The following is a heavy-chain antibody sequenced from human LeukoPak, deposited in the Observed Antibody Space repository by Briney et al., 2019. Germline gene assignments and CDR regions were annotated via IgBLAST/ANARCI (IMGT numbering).Heavy chain of an antibody. J-gene: IGHJ5*02. D-gene: IGHD3-10*01. V-gene: IGHV3-48*01. CDR2: ISSSSSTI. CDR1: GFTFSSYS. Sequence: GGSLRLSCAASGFTFSSYSMNWVRQAPGKGLEWVSYISSSSSTIYYADSEKGRFTISRDNAKNSLYLQMNSLRAEDTAVYYCARDDDYYGSGSYWFDPWGQGTLVTVSS. CDR3: ARDDDYYGSGSYWFDP.